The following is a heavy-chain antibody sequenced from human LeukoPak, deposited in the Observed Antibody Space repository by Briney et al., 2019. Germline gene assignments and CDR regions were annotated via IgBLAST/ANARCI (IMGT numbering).Heavy chain of an antibody. CDR3: ARVSGRLERQSDLDF. V-gene: IGHV3-21*01. D-gene: IGHD1-1*01. CDR2: IDPSSYYI. Sequence: GGSLRLSCAASGFTFSSYSMNWVRQAPGKGLEWVSSIDPSSYYIYYGDSVKGRSAISGDNAKNSLYLQINSLRAEDTAVYYCARVSGRLERQSDLDFWGQGTLVTVSS. CDR1: GFTFSSYS. J-gene: IGHJ4*02.